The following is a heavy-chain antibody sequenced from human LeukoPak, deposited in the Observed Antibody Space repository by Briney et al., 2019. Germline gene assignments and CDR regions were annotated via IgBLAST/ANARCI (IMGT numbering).Heavy chain of an antibody. CDR2: INWNGGST. D-gene: IGHD6-13*01. CDR1: GFTSDDYG. V-gene: IGHV3-20*04. J-gene: IGHJ6*03. Sequence: GGSLRLSCAASGFTSDDYGMSWVRQAPGQGLEWGSCINWNGGSTGYADSVRGRFAISRDNAQNSLYLQMNSLRAEDTAMYFCARVGSSTYFYYYMDVWGKGTTVTVSS. CDR3: ARVGSSTYFYYYMDV.